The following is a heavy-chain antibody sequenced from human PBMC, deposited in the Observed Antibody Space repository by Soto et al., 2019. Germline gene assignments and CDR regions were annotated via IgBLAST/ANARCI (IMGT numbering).Heavy chain of an antibody. CDR1: GYSFTSYW. J-gene: IGHJ6*02. D-gene: IGHD3-22*01. V-gene: IGHV5-10-1*03. CDR3: ARHEGYYESSGYYYYHGLDV. CDR2: IDPGDSYT. Sequence: EVQLVQSGAEVKKPGESLRISCKGSGYSFTSYWISWVRQMPGKGLEWMGRIDPGDSYTKYSPSFQGHVSISVDKSTSTAYLQWSSLKASDTAMYYCARHEGYYESSGYYYYHGLDVWGQGTTVTVSS.